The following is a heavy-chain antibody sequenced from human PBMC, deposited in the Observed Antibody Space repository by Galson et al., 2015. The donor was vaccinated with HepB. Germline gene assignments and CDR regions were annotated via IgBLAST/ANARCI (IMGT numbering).Heavy chain of an antibody. V-gene: IGHV1-18*01. D-gene: IGHD5-12*01. CDR3: ARKQSGYDFYNWFDP. J-gene: IGHJ5*02. Sequence: SVKVSCKASGYTFTSYGISWVRQAPGQGLEWMGWISAYNGNTNYAQKLQGRVTMTTDTSTSTAYMELRSLRSDDTAVYYCARKQSGYDFYNWFDPWGQGTLVTVSS. CDR1: GYTFTSYG. CDR2: ISAYNGNT.